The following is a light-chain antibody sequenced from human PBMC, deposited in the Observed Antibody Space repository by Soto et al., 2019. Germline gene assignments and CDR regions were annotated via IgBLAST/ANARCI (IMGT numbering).Light chain of an antibody. J-gene: IGKJ2*01. CDR2: AAS. CDR1: QGIASY. CDR3: QHLHTYPYT. Sequence: IQLTQSPSSLSASVGDRVTITCRASQGIASYVAWYQQKPGNAPKLLIYAASTLQSGVPSRFSGSGSGTDFTLTITSLQPEDFATYYCQHLHTYPYTFGQGTKVEIK. V-gene: IGKV1-9*01.